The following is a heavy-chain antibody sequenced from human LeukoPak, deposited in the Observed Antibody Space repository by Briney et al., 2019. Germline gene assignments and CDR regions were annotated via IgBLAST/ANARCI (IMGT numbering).Heavy chain of an antibody. Sequence: SETLSLTCTVSGGSISSYYWSWIRQPPGKGLEWIGYIYYSGSTNYNPSLKSRVTISVDTSKNQFSLKLSSVTAADTAVYYCARDSSPRVVAASGAFDIWGQGTMVTVSS. CDR2: IYYSGST. CDR3: ARDSSPRVVAASGAFDI. J-gene: IGHJ3*02. CDR1: GGSISSYY. D-gene: IGHD2-15*01. V-gene: IGHV4-59*01.